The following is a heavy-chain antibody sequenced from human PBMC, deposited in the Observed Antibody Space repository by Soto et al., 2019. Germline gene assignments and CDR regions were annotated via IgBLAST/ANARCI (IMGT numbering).Heavy chain of an antibody. CDR1: GFTFSSYS. J-gene: IGHJ6*02. D-gene: IGHD6-13*01. V-gene: IGHV3-48*01. CDR3: ARDRAAAQMYSYCYGMDV. CDR2: ISSSSSTI. Sequence: EVQLVESGGGLVQPGGSLRLSCAASGFTFSSYSMNWVRQAPGKGLEWVSYISSSSSTIYYADSVKGRFTISRDNAKNSVYLQMNSLRAEDTAVYYCARDRAAAQMYSYCYGMDVWGQGTTVTVSS.